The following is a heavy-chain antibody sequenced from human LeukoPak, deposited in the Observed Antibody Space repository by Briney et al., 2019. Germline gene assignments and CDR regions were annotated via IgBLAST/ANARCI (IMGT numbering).Heavy chain of an antibody. CDR1: GFTFSSYG. D-gene: IGHD2-2*01. CDR3: ARDYCSSISCFDY. CDR2: IWYDGSNK. V-gene: IGHV3-33*01. J-gene: IGHJ4*01. Sequence: GRSLRLSCAASGFTFSSYGMHWVRQAPGKGLEWVAIIWYDGSNKYYADSVKGRFTISRDNSKNTLYLQMNSLRAEDTAVYYCARDYCSSISCFDYWGQEPWSPSPQ.